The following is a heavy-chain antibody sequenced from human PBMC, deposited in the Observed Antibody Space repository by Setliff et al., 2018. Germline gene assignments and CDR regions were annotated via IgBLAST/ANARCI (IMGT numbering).Heavy chain of an antibody. V-gene: IGHV2-5*02. J-gene: IGHJ4*02. Sequence: SGPTLVNPTQTLTLTCTFSGFSLTTNDVGVGWIRQPPGKALEWLALIYWDDDKRYSPSLKTRLTITKDTSKNQVVLTLSNVDPVDTATYFCARDSREYYFDYWGQGILVTVSS. CDR2: IYWDDDK. D-gene: IGHD3-22*01. CDR3: ARDSREYYFDY. CDR1: GFSLTTNDVG.